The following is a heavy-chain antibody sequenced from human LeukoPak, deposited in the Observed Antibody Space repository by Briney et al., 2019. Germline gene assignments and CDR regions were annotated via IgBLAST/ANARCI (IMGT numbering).Heavy chain of an antibody. Sequence: GGSLRLSCAASGFTFSSYSMNWVRQAPGKGLEWVSSISSSSSYIYYADSVKGRFTISRDNAKNSLYLQMNGLRAEDTAVYYCARGIIAARAFDYWGQGTLVTVSS. CDR1: GFTFSSYS. CDR3: ARGIIAARAFDY. CDR2: ISSSSSYI. D-gene: IGHD6-6*01. J-gene: IGHJ4*02. V-gene: IGHV3-21*01.